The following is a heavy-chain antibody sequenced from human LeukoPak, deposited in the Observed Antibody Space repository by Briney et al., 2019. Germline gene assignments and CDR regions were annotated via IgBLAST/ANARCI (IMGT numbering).Heavy chain of an antibody. CDR2: IKTKTYGATT. Sequence: GGSLRLSCATSGFSFGDHGVSWFRQAPGKGPEWISFIKTKTYGATTEYAASVKGRFTISRDDSTGIAYLQMDSLKHEDTAMYYCSRGVIVGAAYWGQGTLVTVSS. D-gene: IGHD1-26*01. V-gene: IGHV3-49*03. J-gene: IGHJ4*02. CDR3: SRGVIVGAAY. CDR1: GFSFGDHG.